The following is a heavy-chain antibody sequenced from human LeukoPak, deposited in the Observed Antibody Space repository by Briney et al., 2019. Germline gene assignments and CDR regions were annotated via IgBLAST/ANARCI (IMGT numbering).Heavy chain of an antibody. J-gene: IGHJ4*02. Sequence: SETLSLTGAVYGGSFSGYYWSWIRLPPGKGLEWIGEINHSGSSHYNPSLKSRVTISVDTSKNQFSLNLSSVTAADTAVYYCALKMGAAAGFTVTTLFDYWAREPWSPSPQ. CDR3: ALKMGAAAGFTVTTLFDY. V-gene: IGHV4-34*01. CDR2: INHSGSS. CDR1: GGSFSGYY. D-gene: IGHD4-17*01.